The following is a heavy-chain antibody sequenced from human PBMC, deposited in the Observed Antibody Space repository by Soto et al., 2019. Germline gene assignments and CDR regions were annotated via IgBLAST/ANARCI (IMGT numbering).Heavy chain of an antibody. Sequence: QITLKESGPPLVKPTQTLTLTCTFSGFSLSSSAVGVGWIRQPPGKAPEWLALIYWDGDKHYSPSLKSRLTISRDTAKNQVVLTMTNMDPVDTATYYCARGGGWLHDYWGQGILVTVSS. J-gene: IGHJ4*02. D-gene: IGHD6-19*01. CDR1: GFSLSSSAVG. CDR3: ARGGGWLHDY. CDR2: IYWDGDK. V-gene: IGHV2-5*02.